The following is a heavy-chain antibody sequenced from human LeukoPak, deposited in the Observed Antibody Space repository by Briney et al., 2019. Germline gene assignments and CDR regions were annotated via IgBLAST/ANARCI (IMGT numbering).Heavy chain of an antibody. V-gene: IGHV4-34*01. CDR3: ARHRAAPALGYNWFDP. CDR1: GGSFSGYY. CDR2: INHSGST. D-gene: IGHD7-27*01. J-gene: IGHJ5*02. Sequence: SETLSLTCAVYGGSFSGYYWSWIRQPPGKGLEWIGEINHSGSTNYNPSLKSRVTISVDTSKNQFSLKLSSVTAADTAVYYCARHRAAPALGYNWFDPWGQGTLVTVSS.